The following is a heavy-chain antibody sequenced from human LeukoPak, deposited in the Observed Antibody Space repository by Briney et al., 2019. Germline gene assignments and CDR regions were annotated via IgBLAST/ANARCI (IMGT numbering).Heavy chain of an antibody. CDR3: ATYTPGYYYGSGSYWAFDI. V-gene: IGHV1-24*01. CDR2: FDPEDGET. D-gene: IGHD3-10*01. CDR1: GYTLTELS. J-gene: IGHJ3*02. Sequence: ASVKVSCKVSGYTLTELSMHWVRQAPGKGLDWMGGFDPEDGETIYAQKFQGRVTMTEDTSTDTAYMELSSLRSEDTAVYYCATYTPGYYYGSGSYWAFDIWGQGTMVTVSS.